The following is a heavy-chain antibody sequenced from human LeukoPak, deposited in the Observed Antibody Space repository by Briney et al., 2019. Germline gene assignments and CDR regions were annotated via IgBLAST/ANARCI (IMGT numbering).Heavy chain of an antibody. CDR1: GGSISSGSYY. Sequence: SQTLPLTCTVSGGSISSGSYYWSWIRQPAGKGLEWIGRIYTTGRTIYNPSLKSQVTISINTSKNQFSLKLTSVTATDTAMYYCARESLEFRFFDFWGQGALVTVSS. CDR3: ARESLEFRFFDF. CDR2: IYTTGRT. V-gene: IGHV4-61*02. J-gene: IGHJ4*02. D-gene: IGHD1-1*01.